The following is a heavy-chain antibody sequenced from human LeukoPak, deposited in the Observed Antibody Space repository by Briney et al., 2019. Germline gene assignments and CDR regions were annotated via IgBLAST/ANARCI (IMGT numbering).Heavy chain of an antibody. J-gene: IGHJ4*02. D-gene: IGHD3-22*01. CDR2: ICWNSGSM. CDR3: VKGSPSYDSSGRFDY. Sequence: GRSLRLSCAASRFTFDDYAMHWVRQAPGKGLEWVSGICWNSGSMGYADSVKGRFTISRDNAKNSLYLQMNSLRAEDTALYYRVKGSPSYDSSGRFDYWGQGTLVTVSA. CDR1: RFTFDDYA. V-gene: IGHV3-9*01.